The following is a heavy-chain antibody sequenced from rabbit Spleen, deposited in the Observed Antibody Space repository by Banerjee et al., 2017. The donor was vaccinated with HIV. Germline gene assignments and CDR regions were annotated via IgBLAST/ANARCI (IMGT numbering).Heavy chain of an antibody. V-gene: IGHV1S45*01. CDR2: IVSDSGET. CDR3: ARRWTL. CDR1: GFSFSSRDY. Sequence: QEQLEESGGDLVKPEGSLTLTCTASGFSFSSRDYMCWVRQAPGKGLEWIACIVSDSGETYYASWAKGRFTISRTSSTTVTLQMTSLTVADTATYFCARRWTLWGQGTLVTVS. J-gene: IGHJ4*01.